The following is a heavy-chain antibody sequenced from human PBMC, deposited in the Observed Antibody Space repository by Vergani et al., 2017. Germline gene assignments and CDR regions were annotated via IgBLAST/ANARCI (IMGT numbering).Heavy chain of an antibody. CDR1: GYTFTGYY. V-gene: IGHV1-2*02. Sequence: QVQLVQSGAEVKKPGSSVKVSCKASGYTFTGYYMHWVRQAPGQGLEWMGWINPNSGGTNYAQKFQGRVTMTRDTSISTAYMELSRLRSDDTAVYYCARDPEPNYDFWSGGTFDYWGQGTLVTVSS. D-gene: IGHD3-3*01. CDR2: INPNSGGT. J-gene: IGHJ4*02. CDR3: ARDPEPNYDFWSGGTFDY.